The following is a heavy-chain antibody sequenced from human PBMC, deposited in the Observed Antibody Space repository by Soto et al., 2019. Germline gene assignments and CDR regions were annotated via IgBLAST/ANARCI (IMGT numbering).Heavy chain of an antibody. CDR1: GYTFTSYG. CDR2: ISAYNGNT. V-gene: IGHV1-18*01. CDR3: ARDSSGWYVGYFDY. J-gene: IGHJ4*02. D-gene: IGHD6-19*01. Sequence: ASVKVSCKASGYTFTSYGISWVRQAPGQGLEWMGWISAYNGNTNYAQKLQGRVTMTTDTSTSTAFMELRSLRSDDTAVYYCARDSSGWYVGYFDYWGRGTLVTVSS.